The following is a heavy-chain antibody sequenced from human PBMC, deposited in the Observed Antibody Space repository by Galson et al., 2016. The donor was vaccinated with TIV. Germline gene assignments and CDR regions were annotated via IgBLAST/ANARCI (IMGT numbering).Heavy chain of an antibody. CDR1: GGTFSSYV. D-gene: IGHD5-18*01. Sequence: SVKVSCKASGGTFSSYVFNWVRLAPGQGLEWMGGIIPLFRTTNYAQKFQGRVPITADESTNTAYMELNSLKYGDTAVYYCASDRNTAFDTYHQYYGMDVWGQGTTVTVSS. J-gene: IGHJ6*02. CDR3: ASDRNTAFDTYHQYYGMDV. CDR2: IIPLFRTT. V-gene: IGHV1-69*13.